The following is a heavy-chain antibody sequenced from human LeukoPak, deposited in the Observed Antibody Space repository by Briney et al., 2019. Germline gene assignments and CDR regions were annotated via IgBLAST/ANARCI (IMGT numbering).Heavy chain of an antibody. CDR3: ARETPRRGETRDGYR. J-gene: IGHJ4*02. Sequence: GGSLRLSCAASGFTVSSNYMNWVRQAPGKGLEWVSVIYSGGNTYHADSVKGRFTISRDSSKNTVYLQMNSLRAEDTAVYYCARETPRRGETRDGYRWGQGTLVTVSS. D-gene: IGHD5-24*01. CDR1: GFTVSSNY. V-gene: IGHV3-66*01. CDR2: IYSGGNT.